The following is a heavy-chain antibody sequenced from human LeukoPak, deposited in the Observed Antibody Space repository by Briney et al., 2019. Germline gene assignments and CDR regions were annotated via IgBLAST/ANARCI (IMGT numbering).Heavy chain of an antibody. CDR1: GYTFSSYW. V-gene: IGHV5-51*01. CDR2: IYPGDSDT. Sequence: GESLKISCKGSGYTFSSYWIGWVRQMPGKGLEWMGIIYPGDSDTRYSPSLQGQVTIPVDTSIGTAYLQWSSLKASDTAIYYCARQNDFRLDYWGQGTLVTVSS. J-gene: IGHJ4*02. CDR3: ARQNDFRLDY. D-gene: IGHD3-3*01.